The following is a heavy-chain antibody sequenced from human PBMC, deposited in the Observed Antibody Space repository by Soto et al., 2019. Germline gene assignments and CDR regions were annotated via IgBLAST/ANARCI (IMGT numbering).Heavy chain of an antibody. V-gene: IGHV4-59*01. J-gene: IGHJ3*02. D-gene: IGHD3-9*01. CDR1: GGSISGYY. CDR2: IYYSGST. Sequence: ASETLSLTCTVSGGSISGYYWSWIRQPPGKGLEWIGYIYYSGSTKYNPSLRSRVTTSVDTSKNQFSLKLSSVTAADTAVYYCAREAYYDILTGTRGTFDIWGQGTMVTVSS. CDR3: AREAYYDILTGTRGTFDI.